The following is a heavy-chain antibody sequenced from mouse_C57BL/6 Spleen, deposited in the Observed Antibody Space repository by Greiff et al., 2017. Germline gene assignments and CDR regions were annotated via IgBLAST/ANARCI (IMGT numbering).Heavy chain of an antibody. CDR1: GFTFSSYS. D-gene: IGHD1-1*01. V-gene: IGHV5-9-1*02. CDR2: ISSGGDYI. CDR3: TRQIYYYGSNYFDY. Sequence: EVKLMESGEGLVKPGGSLKLSCAASGFTFSSYSMSWVRQTPEKRLEWVAYISSGGDYIYYADTVKGRFNISRDNARNTLYLQMSSLKAEDTALYYCTRQIYYYGSNYFDYWGKGTTLTVSS. J-gene: IGHJ2*01.